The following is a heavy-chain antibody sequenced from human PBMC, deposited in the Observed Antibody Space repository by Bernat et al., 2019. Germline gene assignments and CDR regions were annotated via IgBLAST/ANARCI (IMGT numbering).Heavy chain of an antibody. CDR2: ISSSSSYT. D-gene: IGHD1-26*01. J-gene: IGHJ4*02. Sequence: QVQLVESGGGLVKPGGSLRLSCAASGFTFSDYYMSRIRQAPGKGLEGVSYISSSSSYTNCDDSDKDQFTISRDNAKSSLYLQMNSLRAEDTAVYYCAKGTRSGFPDGLPSGYWGQGALVTVSS. V-gene: IGHV3-11*06. CDR3: AKGTRSGFPDGLPSGY. CDR1: GFTFSDYY.